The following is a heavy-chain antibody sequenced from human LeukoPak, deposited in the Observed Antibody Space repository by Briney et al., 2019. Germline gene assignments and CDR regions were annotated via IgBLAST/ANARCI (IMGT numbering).Heavy chain of an antibody. CDR3: ARGQALRYFSGDY. CDR2: INPNDGDT. J-gene: IGHJ4*02. Sequence: ASVKVSCKAAVYTFTGYYMHGVRQAPGKELEGMGWINPNDGDTDYAQKFQGRVTMTRDTSISTAYMELRRLRSDDTAVYFCARGQALRYFSGDYWGQGTLVTV. CDR1: VYTFTGYY. V-gene: IGHV1-2*02. D-gene: IGHD2-15*01.